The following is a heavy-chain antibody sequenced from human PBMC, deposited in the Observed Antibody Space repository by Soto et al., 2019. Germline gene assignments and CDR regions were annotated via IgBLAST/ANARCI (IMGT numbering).Heavy chain of an antibody. Sequence: QVTLKESGPVLVKPTETLTLTCTVSGFSLSTARMGVSWIRQPPGKALEWLAHIFSNDEKSYSTSLNSRLTISKDTSKSQVVLTMTNMDPVDTATYYWARLAQGDFWRPYYAMDVWGQGTTVTVSS. CDR3: ARLAQGDFWRPYYAMDV. CDR1: GFSLSTARMG. V-gene: IGHV2-26*01. CDR2: IFSNDEK. D-gene: IGHD3-3*01. J-gene: IGHJ6*02.